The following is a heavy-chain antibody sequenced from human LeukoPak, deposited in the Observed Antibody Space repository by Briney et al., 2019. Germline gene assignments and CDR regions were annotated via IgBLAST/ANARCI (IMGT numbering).Heavy chain of an antibody. Sequence: GGSLRLSCAASGFTFSSYDMSWVRQAAGKGLEWVSAISGSGGSTYYADSVKGRFTISRDNSKNTLYLQMNSLRAEDTALYYCATYGSGSGTFFDSWGQGTLVTVSS. D-gene: IGHD3-10*01. V-gene: IGHV3-23*01. J-gene: IGHJ4*01. CDR3: ATYGSGSGTFFDS. CDR1: GFTFSSYD. CDR2: ISGSGGST.